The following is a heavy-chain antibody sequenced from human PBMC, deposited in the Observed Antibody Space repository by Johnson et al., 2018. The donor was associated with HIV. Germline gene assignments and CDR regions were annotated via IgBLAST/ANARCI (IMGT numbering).Heavy chain of an antibody. CDR3: AKDWSSSPPGAFDI. CDR2: IRNAGSNE. V-gene: IGHV3-30*02. J-gene: IGHJ3*02. D-gene: IGHD6-6*01. Sequence: QVQLVESGGGVVQPGGSLRLSCAASGFTFSSYGLHWVRQAPGKGLQWVAFIRNAGSNEYYADSVKGRFTISRDNAKNSLYLQMNSLRAEDTALYYCAKDWSSSPPGAFDIWGQGTMVTVSS. CDR1: GFTFSSYG.